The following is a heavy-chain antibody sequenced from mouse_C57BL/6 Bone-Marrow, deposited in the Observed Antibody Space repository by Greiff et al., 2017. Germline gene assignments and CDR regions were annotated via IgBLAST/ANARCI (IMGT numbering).Heavy chain of an antibody. J-gene: IGHJ2*01. V-gene: IGHV1-19*01. D-gene: IGHD1-1*01. CDR2: INPYNGGT. Sequence: EVQLQQSGPVLVKPGASVKMSCKASGYKFTDYYMNWVKQRHGKSLEWIGVINPYNGGTSYHQTFKGKAPLTVDKSSSTAYMERNSLTTEDSAVYYCARFPYYYGSSYDYWGQGTTRTVSS. CDR3: ARFPYYYGSSYDY. CDR1: GYKFTDYY.